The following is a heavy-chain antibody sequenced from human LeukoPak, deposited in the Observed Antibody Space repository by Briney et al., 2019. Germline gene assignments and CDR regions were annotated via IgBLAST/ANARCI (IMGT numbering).Heavy chain of an antibody. CDR2: IGTSSTTI. J-gene: IGHJ6*03. CDR3: ARSAAGGSYYYYLDV. D-gene: IGHD6-25*01. Sequence: PGGSLRLSCAASGFTFSSYTMNWVRQPPGKGLEWVSNIGTSSTTIYYADSVKGRFTISRDNAKNSLYLQMNSLRADDTAVYYCARSAAGGSYYYYLDVGGKGPTVTVS. V-gene: IGHV3-48*01. CDR1: GFTFSSYT.